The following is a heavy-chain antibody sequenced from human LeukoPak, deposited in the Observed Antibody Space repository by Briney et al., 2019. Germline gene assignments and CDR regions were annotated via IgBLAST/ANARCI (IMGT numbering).Heavy chain of an antibody. V-gene: IGHV3-21*01. CDR1: GFTFSSYS. D-gene: IGHD5-24*01. CDR2: ISSSSSYI. J-gene: IGHJ4*02. Sequence: GGSLRLSCAASGFTFSSYSMNWVRQAPGKGLEWVSSISSSSSYIYYADSVKGRFTISGDNAKNSLYLQMNSLRAEDTAVYYCARGEEMATIKGTFDYWGQGTLVTVSS. CDR3: ARGEEMATIKGTFDY.